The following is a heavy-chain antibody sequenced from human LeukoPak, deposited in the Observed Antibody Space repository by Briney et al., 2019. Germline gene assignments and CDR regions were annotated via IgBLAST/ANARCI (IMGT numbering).Heavy chain of an antibody. D-gene: IGHD3-22*01. V-gene: IGHV3-64D*06. CDR3: AKGAYYYYDGSGYYYGYFDY. CDR2: ISSNGGST. Sequence: GGSLRLSCAASGFTLSNSWMHWVRQAPGKGLEYVSAISSNGGSTYYADSVKGRFTISRDNSKNTLYLQMSSLRAEDTAVYYCAKGAYYYYDGSGYYYGYFDYWGQGTLVTVSS. CDR1: GFTLSNSW. J-gene: IGHJ4*02.